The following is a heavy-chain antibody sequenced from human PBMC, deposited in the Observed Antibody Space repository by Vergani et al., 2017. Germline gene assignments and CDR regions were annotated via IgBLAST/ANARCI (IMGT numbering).Heavy chain of an antibody. CDR1: GFTFSSYA. CDR2: ISGSGGST. V-gene: IGHV3-23*01. CDR3: AKPDRAVWELLPFDY. J-gene: IGHJ4*02. D-gene: IGHD1-26*01. Sequence: EVQLLESGGGLVQPGGSLRLSCAASGFTFSSYAMSWVRQAPGKGLEWVSAISGSGGSTYYADSVKGRCTLSRDNSKNTLYLQMNSLRAEDKAVYYCAKPDRAVWELLPFDYWGQGTLVTVSS.